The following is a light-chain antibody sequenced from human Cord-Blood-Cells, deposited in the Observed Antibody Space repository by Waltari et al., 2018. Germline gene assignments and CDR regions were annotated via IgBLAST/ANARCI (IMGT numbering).Light chain of an antibody. Sequence: QSALTQPASVSGSPGQSITIPCTGSSSDFWCYNLISWYQQHPGKAPNLMIYEGSKRPSGVSNRFSGSKSGNTASLTISGLQAEDEADYYCCSYAGSSTWVFGGGTNLTVL. CDR2: EGS. CDR1: SSDFWCYNL. V-gene: IGLV2-23*01. J-gene: IGLJ3*02. CDR3: CSYAGSSTWV.